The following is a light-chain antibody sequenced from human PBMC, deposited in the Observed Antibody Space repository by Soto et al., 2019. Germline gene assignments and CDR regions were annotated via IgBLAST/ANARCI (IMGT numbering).Light chain of an antibody. CDR2: GAS. CDR1: QGIGIN. CDR3: HQYKESWT. Sequence: EIVMTQSPAALSMSPGETGTLSCRASQGIGINLAWYQQKPGLAPRLLIYGASTRATGVPPRFSGSGSGTEFTRTISSVQSEDLAIYYCHQYKESWTFGQGTQVEI. V-gene: IGKV3-15*01. J-gene: IGKJ1*01.